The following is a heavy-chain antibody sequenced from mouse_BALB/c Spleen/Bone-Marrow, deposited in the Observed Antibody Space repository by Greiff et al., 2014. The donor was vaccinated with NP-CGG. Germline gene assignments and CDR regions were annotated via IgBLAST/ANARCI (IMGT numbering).Heavy chain of an antibody. CDR3: TRGGNWDDFDV. D-gene: IGHD4-1*01. J-gene: IGHJ1*01. CDR2: ISSGSSTI. Sequence: EVQLVASGRGLVQPGGSRRLSCAASGFTFSSFGMHWVRQAPEKGLEWVAYISSGSSTIFYVDTVKGRFTISRDNPKNTLFLQMTSLRSEDTAMYYCTRGGNWDDFDVWGAGTTVTASS. CDR1: GFTFSSFG. V-gene: IGHV5-17*02.